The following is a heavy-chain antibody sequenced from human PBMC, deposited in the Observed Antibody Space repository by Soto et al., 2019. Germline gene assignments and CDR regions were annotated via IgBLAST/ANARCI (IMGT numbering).Heavy chain of an antibody. Sequence: GGSLRLSCAASGFIFSTYGMGWVRQAPGKGLEWMALISSDGSDKYYADAVKGRITISRDNAKNSLYLQMNSLRAEDTAVYYCASGREYYDFWSGYVNNWFDPWGQGTLVTVSS. D-gene: IGHD3-3*01. CDR1: GFIFSTYG. J-gene: IGHJ5*02. CDR2: ISSDGSDK. V-gene: IGHV3-30*03. CDR3: ASGREYYDFWSGYVNNWFDP.